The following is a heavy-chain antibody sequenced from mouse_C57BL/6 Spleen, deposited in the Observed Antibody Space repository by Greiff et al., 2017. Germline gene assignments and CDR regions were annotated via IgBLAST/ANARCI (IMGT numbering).Heavy chain of an antibody. CDR1: GYTFTSYW. D-gene: IGHD2-2*01. CDR3: ARSGGVTDYYAMDY. Sequence: QVQLKQPGAELVKPGASVKMSCKASGYTFTSYWITWVKQRPGQGLEWIGDIYPGSGSTNYNEKFKSKATLTVDTSSSTAYMQLSSLTSEDSAVYYCARSGGVTDYYAMDYWGQGTSVTVSS. CDR2: IYPGSGST. J-gene: IGHJ4*01. V-gene: IGHV1-55*01.